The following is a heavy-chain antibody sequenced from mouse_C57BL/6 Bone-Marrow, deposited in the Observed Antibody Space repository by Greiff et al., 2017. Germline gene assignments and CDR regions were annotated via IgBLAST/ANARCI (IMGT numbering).Heavy chain of an antibody. CDR1: GYSITSGYY. J-gene: IGHJ2*01. CDR3: ARRGGALLWSLFDY. CDR2: ISYDGSN. V-gene: IGHV3-6*01. Sequence: EVQRVESGPGLVKPSQSLSLTCSVTGYSITSGYYWNWIRQFPGNKLEWMGYISYDGSNNYNPSLKNRISITRDTSKNQFFLKLNSVTTEDTATYYCARRGGALLWSLFDYWGQGTTLTVSS. D-gene: IGHD2-10*01.